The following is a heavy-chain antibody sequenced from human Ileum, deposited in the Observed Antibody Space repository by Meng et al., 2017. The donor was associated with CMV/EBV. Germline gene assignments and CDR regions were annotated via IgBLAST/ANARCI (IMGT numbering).Heavy chain of an antibody. J-gene: IGHJ5*02. D-gene: IGHD7-27*01. V-gene: IGHV3-30-3*01. CDR2: ISYDGRNI. CDR1: FIFSAYA. Sequence: FIFSAYALHWVRQAPGKGLEWVAVISYDGRNIYYAHSVKGQFTISRDNSNNTVYLQMDSLRKDDTAIYYCARDALGKSPDPNNWFDPWGQGTLVTVSS. CDR3: ARDALGKSPDPNNWFDP.